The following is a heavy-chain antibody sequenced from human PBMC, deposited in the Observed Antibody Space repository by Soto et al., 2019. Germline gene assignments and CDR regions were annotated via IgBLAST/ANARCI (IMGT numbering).Heavy chain of an antibody. J-gene: IGHJ6*02. CDR2: ISYDGSNK. Sequence: QVQLVESGGGVVQPGRSLRLSCAASGFTFSSYGMHWVRQAPGKGLEWVAVISYDGSNKYYADSVKGRFTISRDNSKNTLYLQMNSLRAEDTAVYYCAKVWDGYNSYYYYGMDVWGQGTTVTVSS. V-gene: IGHV3-30*18. D-gene: IGHD5-12*01. CDR1: GFTFSSYG. CDR3: AKVWDGYNSYYYYGMDV.